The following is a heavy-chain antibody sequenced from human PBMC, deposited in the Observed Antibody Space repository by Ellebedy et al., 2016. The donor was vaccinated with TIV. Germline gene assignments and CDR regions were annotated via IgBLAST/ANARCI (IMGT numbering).Heavy chain of an antibody. J-gene: IGHJ4*02. CDR1: GGSITPYF. CDR3: TRDGAWSGAAGLSDF. CDR2: IFYTGTT. Sequence: SETLSLXXTVSGGSITPYFWSRVRQPPGKGLEYIGYIFYTGTTNYNPSLRSRVTISVDTSKNQFSLQLTSVTAADTAVYYCTRDGAWSGAAGLSDFWGQGALVTVSS. V-gene: IGHV4-59*13. D-gene: IGHD3-3*01.